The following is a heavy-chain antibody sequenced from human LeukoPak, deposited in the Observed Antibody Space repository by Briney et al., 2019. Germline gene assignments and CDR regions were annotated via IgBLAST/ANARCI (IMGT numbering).Heavy chain of an antibody. J-gene: IGHJ1*01. CDR2: ISYDGSNK. D-gene: IGHD6-19*01. CDR1: GFTFSSYG. Sequence: GGSLRLSCAASGFTFSSYGMHWVRQAPGKGLEWVAVISYDGSNKFYADSVKGRFTISRDNSKNTLYLQMNSLRAEDTAVYYCAKAVGYSSGWYEYFQHWGQGTLVTVSS. V-gene: IGHV3-30*18. CDR3: AKAVGYSSGWYEYFQH.